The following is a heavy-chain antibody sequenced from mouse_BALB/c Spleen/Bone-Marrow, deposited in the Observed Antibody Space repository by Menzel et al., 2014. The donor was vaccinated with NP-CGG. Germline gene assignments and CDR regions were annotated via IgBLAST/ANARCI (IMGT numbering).Heavy chain of an antibody. CDR2: INPSTGYT. V-gene: IGHV1-7*01. CDR3: AREYYGSSGYFDV. Sequence: QVQLKESGAELAKPGASVKMSCKASGYNFTSYWMHWVKQRPGQGPEWIGYINPSTGYTEYNQKFEDKATLTADKSSSAAYMQLSSLTSEDSAVYYCAREYYGSSGYFDVWGAGTTVTVSS. CDR1: GYNFTSYW. D-gene: IGHD1-1*01. J-gene: IGHJ1*01.